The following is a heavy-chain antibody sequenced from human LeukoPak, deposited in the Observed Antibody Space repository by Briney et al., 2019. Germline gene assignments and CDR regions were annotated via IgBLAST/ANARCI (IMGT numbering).Heavy chain of an antibody. J-gene: IGHJ3*02. CDR2: ISGSGGST. D-gene: IGHD4-23*01. V-gene: IGHV3-23*01. Sequence: GGSLRLSCAASGFTYSSYAMSGVRQARGKGLEGVSAISGSGGSTYYADSVKGRFTISRDNSKNTLYLQMNSLRAEDTAVYYCAKPATVVNLRDAFDIWGQGTMVTVSS. CDR3: AKPATVVNLRDAFDI. CDR1: GFTYSSYA.